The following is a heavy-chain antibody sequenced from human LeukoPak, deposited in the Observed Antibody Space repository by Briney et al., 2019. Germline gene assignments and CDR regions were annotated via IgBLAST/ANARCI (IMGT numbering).Heavy chain of an antibody. D-gene: IGHD5-24*01. J-gene: IGHJ1*01. CDR2: IWYDGSNK. Sequence: GGSLRLSCAASGFTFSSYGMHWVRQAPGKGLEWVAVIWYDGSNKYYGDSVKGRFTISRDNSKKTLYLQMNSLRVEDTAVYYCVRGDSYNDAEYLQHWGQGTLVTVS. V-gene: IGHV3-33*01. CDR1: GFTFSSYG. CDR3: VRGDSYNDAEYLQH.